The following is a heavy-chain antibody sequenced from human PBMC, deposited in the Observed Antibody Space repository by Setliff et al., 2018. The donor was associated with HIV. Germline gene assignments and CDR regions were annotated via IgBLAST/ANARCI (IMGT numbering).Heavy chain of an antibody. Sequence: SETLSLTCSVSGGSISGYYWNWIRQPAGKGLEWIGHIYTNGRTHYNPSLKSRVTISMDTSKNQFSLKLSSVTAADTAVYYCARNDAFDIWGQGTLVTVSS. V-gene: IGHV4-4*07. J-gene: IGHJ3*02. CDR2: IYTNGRT. CDR3: ARNDAFDI. CDR1: GGSISGYY.